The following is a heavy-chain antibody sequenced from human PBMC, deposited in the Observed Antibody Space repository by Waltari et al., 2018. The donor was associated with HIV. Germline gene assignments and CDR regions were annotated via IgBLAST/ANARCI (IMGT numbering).Heavy chain of an antibody. D-gene: IGHD3-10*01. CDR1: GFTFSSYG. CDR2: IWYDGSNK. CDR3: ARNYYGSGSRGSTFDL. Sequence: QVQLVESGGGVVQPGRSLRLSCAASGFTFSSYGMHWVRQAPGKGLEWVAVIWYDGSNKYYADSVKGRFTISRDNSKNTLYLQMNSLRAEDTAVYYCARNYYGSGSRGSTFDLWGRGTLVTVSS. V-gene: IGHV3-33*01. J-gene: IGHJ2*01.